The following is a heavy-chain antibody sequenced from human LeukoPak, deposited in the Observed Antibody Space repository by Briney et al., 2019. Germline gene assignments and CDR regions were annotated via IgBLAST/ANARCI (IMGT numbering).Heavy chain of an antibody. D-gene: IGHD3-22*01. Sequence: GGSLRLSCVVSGITLSNYGMSWVRQAPGKGLEWVAGISGSGGSTNYADSVKGRFTISRDNPKNTLYLQMDSLRAEDTAVYFCAKRGVVIRVILVGFHKEAYYFDSWGQGALVTVSS. V-gene: IGHV3-23*01. CDR2: ISGSGGST. CDR3: AKRGVVIRVILVGFHKEAYYFDS. CDR1: GITLSNYG. J-gene: IGHJ4*02.